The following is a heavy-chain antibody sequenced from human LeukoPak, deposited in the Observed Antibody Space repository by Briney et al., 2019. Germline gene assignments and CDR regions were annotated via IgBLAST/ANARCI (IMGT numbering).Heavy chain of an antibody. J-gene: IGHJ3*02. D-gene: IGHD3-22*01. CDR1: GGSFSGYY. V-gene: IGHV4-34*01. Sequence: PSETLSLTCAVYGGSFSGYYWSWIRQPPGKGLEWIGEINHSGSTNYNPSLKSRVTISVDTSKNQFSLKLSSVTAADTAVYYCARAPYYYDSNNDAFDIWGQGTMVTVSS. CDR2: INHSGST. CDR3: ARAPYYYDSNNDAFDI.